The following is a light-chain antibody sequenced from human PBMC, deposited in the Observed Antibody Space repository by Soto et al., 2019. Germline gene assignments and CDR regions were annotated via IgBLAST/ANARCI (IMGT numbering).Light chain of an antibody. CDR3: QQFCSLSWT. CDR2: GAS. Sequence: DIVLTQSPGTLSLSPGERATLSCRASQSVSSNYLAWHQQKPGQAPRLLIYGASTKATGVPDRFSGSGSGTDFTLTISRLETEDLAVYHYQQFCSLSWTFGQWPQVEVK. V-gene: IGKV3-20*01. CDR1: QSVSSNY. J-gene: IGKJ1*01.